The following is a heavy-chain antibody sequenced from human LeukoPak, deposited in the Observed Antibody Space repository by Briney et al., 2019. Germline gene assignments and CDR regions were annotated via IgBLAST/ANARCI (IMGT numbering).Heavy chain of an antibody. CDR3: ARGLEVVVVVAATPGFDY. J-gene: IGHJ4*02. CDR1: GGSLSSGGYY. CDR2: INHSGST. Sequence: PSETLSLTCTVSGGSLSSGGYYWSWIRQPPGKGLEWIGEINHSGSTNYNPSLKSRVTISVDTSKNQFSLKLSSVTAADTAVYYCARGLEVVVVVAATPGFDYWGQGTLVTVSS. V-gene: IGHV4-34*01. D-gene: IGHD2-15*01.